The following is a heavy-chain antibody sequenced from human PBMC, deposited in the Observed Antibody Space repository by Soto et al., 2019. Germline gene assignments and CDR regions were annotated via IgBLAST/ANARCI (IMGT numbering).Heavy chain of an antibody. D-gene: IGHD1-26*01. J-gene: IGHJ4*02. CDR3: ARGGAIADFYFAS. Sequence: QVPLQESGPGLVKPSQTLSLTCTVSGGSISNDYFYWSWIRQPPGKGLEWIGYIHSSGRTYYNPSLKSRLDISIDTSKNHFSLKMTSVKAADTAVYFCARGGAIADFYFASWGQGMLVTVSS. CDR2: IHSSGRT. V-gene: IGHV4-30-4*01. CDR1: GGSISNDYFY.